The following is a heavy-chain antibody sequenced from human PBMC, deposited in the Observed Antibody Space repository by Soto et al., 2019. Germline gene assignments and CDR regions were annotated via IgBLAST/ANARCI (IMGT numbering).Heavy chain of an antibody. J-gene: IGHJ6*02. CDR1: GFTFSSYA. Sequence: EVQLLESGGGLVQPGGSLRLSCAASGFTFSSYAMTWVRQAPGKGLEWVASISVSGGSTFYADSVRGRFIVSRDNSKNSLYLQLKSLRAEDTAVYHCARPLDTADYFYYGLDGCGQGTTVTVSS. V-gene: IGHV3-23*01. CDR3: ARPLDTADYFYYGLDG. D-gene: IGHD5-18*01. CDR2: ISVSGGST.